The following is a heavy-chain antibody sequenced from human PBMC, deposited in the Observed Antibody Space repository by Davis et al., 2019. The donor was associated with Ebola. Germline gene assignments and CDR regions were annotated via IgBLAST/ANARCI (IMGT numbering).Heavy chain of an antibody. J-gene: IGHJ6*04. CDR3: ARALAGIYYYGMDV. D-gene: IGHD6-13*01. V-gene: IGHV1-8*02. Sequence: AASVKVSCKASGYTFTSYGITWVRQAPGQGLEWMGWINPHNGNTNYAQNVQGRVTMTRNTSISTAYMELSSLRSEDTAVYYCARALAGIYYYGMDVWGKGTTVTVSS. CDR1: GYTFTSYG. CDR2: INPHNGNT.